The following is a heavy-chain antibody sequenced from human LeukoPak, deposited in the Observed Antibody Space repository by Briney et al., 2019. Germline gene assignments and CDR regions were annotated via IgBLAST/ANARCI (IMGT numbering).Heavy chain of an antibody. CDR3: AREAVVVAAPDAFDI. D-gene: IGHD2-15*01. V-gene: IGHV4-4*07. J-gene: IGHJ3*02. CDR2: IYTSGST. CDR1: GGSIGSYY. Sequence: PSETLSLTCTVSGGSIGSYYWSWIRQPAGKGLEWIGRIYTSGSTNYNPSLKSRVTMSVDTSKNQFSLKLSSVTAADTAVYYCAREAVVVAAPDAFDIWGQGTMVTVSS.